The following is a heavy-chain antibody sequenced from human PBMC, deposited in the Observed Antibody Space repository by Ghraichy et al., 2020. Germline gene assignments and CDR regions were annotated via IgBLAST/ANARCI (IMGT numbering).Heavy chain of an antibody. CDR1: GGSISRHY. V-gene: IGHV4-4*09. Sequence: SETLSLTCTVSGGSISRHYWSWIRQPPGKGLEWIGYIYAGGSTNYNPSLKSRVTISTDTSNNQFSLKLSSVTAADTAVYYCARHFSAEFDYWGQGTLVNVSS. D-gene: IGHD2/OR15-2a*01. CDR3: ARHFSAEFDY. CDR2: IYAGGST. J-gene: IGHJ4*02.